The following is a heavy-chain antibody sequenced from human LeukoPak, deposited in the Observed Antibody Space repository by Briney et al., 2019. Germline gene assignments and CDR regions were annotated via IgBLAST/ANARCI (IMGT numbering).Heavy chain of an antibody. D-gene: IGHD3-22*01. CDR3: AREVYYDSSGPEYFQH. CDR1: GGSVSSGSYY. J-gene: IGHJ1*01. CDR2: IYYSGST. Sequence: PSKTLSLTCTVSGGSVSSGSYYWSWIRRPPGKGLEWIGYIYYSGSTNYNPSLKSRVTISVDTSKNQFSLKLSSVTAADTAVYYCAREVYYDSSGPEYFQHWGQGTLVTVYS. V-gene: IGHV4-61*01.